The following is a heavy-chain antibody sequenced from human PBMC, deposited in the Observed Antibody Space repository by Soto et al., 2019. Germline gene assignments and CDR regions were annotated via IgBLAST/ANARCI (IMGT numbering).Heavy chain of an antibody. J-gene: IGHJ6*03. CDR1: GYTFTSYG. CDR2: ISAYNGNT. CDR3: ARVLPSGTYYDFWSGSPHYMDV. Sequence: GASVKVSCKASGYTFTSYGISWVRQAPGQGLEWMGWISAYNGNTNYAQKLQGRVTMTTDTSTSTAYMELRSLRSDDTAVYYCARVLPSGTYYDFWSGSPHYMDVWGKGTTVTSP. V-gene: IGHV1-18*01. D-gene: IGHD3-3*01.